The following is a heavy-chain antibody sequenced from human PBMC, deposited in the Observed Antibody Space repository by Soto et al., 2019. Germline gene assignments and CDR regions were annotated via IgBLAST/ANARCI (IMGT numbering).Heavy chain of an antibody. CDR3: AGSSSAYYYYGMDV. J-gene: IGHJ6*02. D-gene: IGHD6-6*01. V-gene: IGHV4-31*03. CDR1: GGSISSGGYY. CDR2: IYYSGST. Sequence: AWETLSLTCTVSGGSISSGGYYWSWIRQHPGKGLEWIGYIYYSGSTYYNPSLKSRVTISVDTSKNQFSLKLSSVTAADTAVYYCAGSSSAYYYYGMDVWGQGTTVTVSS.